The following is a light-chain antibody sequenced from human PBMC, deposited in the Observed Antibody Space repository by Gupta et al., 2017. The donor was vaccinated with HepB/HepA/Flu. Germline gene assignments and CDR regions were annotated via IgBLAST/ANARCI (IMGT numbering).Light chain of an antibody. CDR2: SNN. CDR1: SSNNGSNT. J-gene: IGLJ2*01. CDR3: AAWDDSMNGPGV. Sequence: LTQPPSSFGTPGQGFTTSVSGTSSNNGSNTVNWYQQLPGTAPKLLIYSNNQRPSGVPDGCSGSKSGASASLAISGLQYEDEADYYCAAWDDSMNGPGVFGGGTKLTVL. V-gene: IGLV1-44*01.